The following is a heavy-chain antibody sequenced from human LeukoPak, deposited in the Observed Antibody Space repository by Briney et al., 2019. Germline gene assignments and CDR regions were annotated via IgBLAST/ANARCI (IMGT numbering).Heavy chain of an antibody. CDR2: ISYDGSEK. J-gene: IGHJ4*02. CDR1: RFTFRNYG. D-gene: IGHD5-12*01. V-gene: IGHV3-30*18. CDR3: ANPQSRGYDYLDY. Sequence: PGGSLRLSCAASRFTFRNYGMHWVREAPGKGLEWVAVISYDGSEKYYADSVKGRFTISRDNSKNTLYLQMNSLRGEDTAVYYCANPQSRGYDYLDYWGQGTLVTVSS.